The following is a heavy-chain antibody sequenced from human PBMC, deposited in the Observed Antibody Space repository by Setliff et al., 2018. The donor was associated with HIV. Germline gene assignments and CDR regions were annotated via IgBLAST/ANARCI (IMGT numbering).Heavy chain of an antibody. D-gene: IGHD2-15*01. J-gene: IGHJ4*02. Sequence: GGSLRLSCAASGFTFSGSAMHWVRQASGKGLEWVGRIRSETNTYATAYAASVKGRFTISRDDSKNTAYLQMNSLKTEDTAVYYCSCSGGSCYSRDFDYWGQGTLVTVSS. CDR3: SCSGGSCYSRDFDY. V-gene: IGHV3-73*01. CDR2: IRSETNTYAT. CDR1: GFTFSGSA.